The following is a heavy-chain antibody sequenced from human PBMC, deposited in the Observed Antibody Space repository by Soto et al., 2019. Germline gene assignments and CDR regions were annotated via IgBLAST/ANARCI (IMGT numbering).Heavy chain of an antibody. CDR3: ARERSSPGGHYYGMDV. V-gene: IGHV1-69*01. CDR1: GGTFSSYA. CDR2: IIPIFGTA. D-gene: IGHD6-6*01. Sequence: QVQLVQSGAEVKKPGSSVKVSCKASGGTFSSYAISWVRQAPGQGLEWMGGIIPIFGTANYAEKCQGRVTITADEATTTAYMELSWLRSEDTAVYYCARERSSPGGHYYGMDVWGQGTTVTVSS. J-gene: IGHJ6*02.